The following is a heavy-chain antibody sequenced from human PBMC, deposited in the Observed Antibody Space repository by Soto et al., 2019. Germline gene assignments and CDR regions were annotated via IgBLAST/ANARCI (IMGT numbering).Heavy chain of an antibody. Sequence: PGGSLRLSCAASGFTFSSYAMHWVRQAPGKGLEWVAVISYDGSNKYYADSVKGRFTISRDNSKNTLYLQMNSLRAEDTAVYYCAREKQLERRRYYYYYGMDVWGQGTTVTVSS. CDR3: AREKQLERRRYYYYYGMDV. J-gene: IGHJ6*02. D-gene: IGHD1-1*01. CDR1: GFTFSSYA. V-gene: IGHV3-30-3*01. CDR2: ISYDGSNK.